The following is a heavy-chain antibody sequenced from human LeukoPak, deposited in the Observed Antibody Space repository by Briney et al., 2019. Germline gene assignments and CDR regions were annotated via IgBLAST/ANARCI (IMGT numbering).Heavy chain of an antibody. CDR1: GFTFSSYS. V-gene: IGHV3-48*01. Sequence: PGGSLRLSCAVSGFTFSSYSMNWVRQAPGKGLEWVSYISSSSSTIYYADSVKGRFTISRDNAKNSLYLQMNSLRAEDTAVYYCARDCDWNCLDYWGQGTLVTVSS. D-gene: IGHD1-7*01. J-gene: IGHJ4*02. CDR2: ISSSSSTI. CDR3: ARDCDWNCLDY.